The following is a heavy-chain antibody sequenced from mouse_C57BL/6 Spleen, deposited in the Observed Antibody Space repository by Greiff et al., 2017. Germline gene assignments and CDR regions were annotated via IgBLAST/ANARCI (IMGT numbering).Heavy chain of an antibody. J-gene: IGHJ1*03. CDR2: IDPSDSET. CDR1: GYTFTSYW. CDR3: ARSRGGSSYWYFDV. V-gene: IGHV1-52*01. D-gene: IGHD1-1*01. Sequence: QQSCKASGYTFTSYWMHWVKQRPIQGLEWIGNIDPSDSETHYNQKFKDKATLTVDKSSSTAYMQLSSLTSEDSAVYYCARSRGGSSYWYFDVWGTGTTVTVSS.